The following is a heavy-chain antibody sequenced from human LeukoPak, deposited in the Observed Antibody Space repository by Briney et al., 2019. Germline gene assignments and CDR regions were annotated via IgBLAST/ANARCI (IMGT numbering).Heavy chain of an antibody. D-gene: IGHD1-1*01. CDR1: GYTFTSYD. CDR3: ARVLSNWNYHDY. V-gene: IGHV1-18*01. Sequence: ASVKVSCKASGYTFTSYDINWVRQATGQGLEWMGWISAYNGNTNYAQKLQGRVTMTTDTSTSTAYMELRRLRSDDTAVYYCARVLSNWNYHDYWGQGTLVTVSS. CDR2: ISAYNGNT. J-gene: IGHJ4*02.